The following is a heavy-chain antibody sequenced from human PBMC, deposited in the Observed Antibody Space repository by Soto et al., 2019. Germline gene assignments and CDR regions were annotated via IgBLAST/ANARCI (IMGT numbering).Heavy chain of an antibody. D-gene: IGHD2-15*01. Sequence: QITLKESGPTLVKPTQTLTLTCTFSGFSLSTNRVGVGWIRQPPGKALEWLTLIYGDDNKHYSPSLKTRLTITKATAKNQMVPTLTIRDPLDTATYYCAHSPAYCSGPGCASFDYWGLGTLVTVSS. V-gene: IGHV2-5*02. CDR1: GFSLSTNRVG. J-gene: IGHJ4*02. CDR3: AHSPAYCSGPGCASFDY. CDR2: IYGDDNK.